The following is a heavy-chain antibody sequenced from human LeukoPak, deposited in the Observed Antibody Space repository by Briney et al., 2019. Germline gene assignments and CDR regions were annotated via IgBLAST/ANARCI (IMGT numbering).Heavy chain of an antibody. CDR3: ARIIAVAAKEVDY. CDR2: INPNSGGT. Sequence: GASVKVSCKASGYTLTGYYMHRVRQAPGQRLEWMGRINPNSGGTNYAQKFQGRVTMTRDTSISTAYMELSRLRSDDTAVYYCARIIAVAAKEVDYWGQGTLVTVSS. CDR1: GYTLTGYY. J-gene: IGHJ4*02. D-gene: IGHD6-19*01. V-gene: IGHV1-2*06.